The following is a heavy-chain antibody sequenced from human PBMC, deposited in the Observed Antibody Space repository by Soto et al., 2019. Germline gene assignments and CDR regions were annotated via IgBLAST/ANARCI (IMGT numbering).Heavy chain of an antibody. V-gene: IGHV1-8*01. CDR3: ARGGEGYDFWSGYDNYYYYMDV. CDR2: MNPNSGNT. D-gene: IGHD3-3*01. J-gene: IGHJ6*03. CDR1: GYTFTSYD. Sequence: ASVKVSCKASGYTFTSYDINWVRQATGQGLEWMGWMNPNSGNTGYAQKFQGRVTMTRNTSISTAYMELSSLRSEDTAVYYCARGGEGYDFWSGYDNYYYYMDVWGKGTTVTVSS.